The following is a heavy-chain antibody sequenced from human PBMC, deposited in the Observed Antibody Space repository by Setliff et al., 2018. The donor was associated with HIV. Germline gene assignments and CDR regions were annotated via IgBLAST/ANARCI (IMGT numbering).Heavy chain of an antibody. D-gene: IGHD5-18*01. CDR3: SNWNTTINEDA. CDR2: ITPSGAT. J-gene: IGHJ5*02. CDR1: GGSVSGHY. Sequence: SETLSLTCAVYGGSVSGHYWGWFRQPPGKGLEWIGEITPSGATNYLPSLKSRVTMSLDTSKNQFSLKMTSVTAADTALYYCSNWNTTINEDAWGQGTLVTVSS. V-gene: IGHV4-34*01.